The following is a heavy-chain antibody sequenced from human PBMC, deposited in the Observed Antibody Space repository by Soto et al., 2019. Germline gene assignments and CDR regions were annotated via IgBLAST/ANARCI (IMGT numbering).Heavy chain of an antibody. D-gene: IGHD2-2*01. J-gene: IGHJ6*02. CDR1: EFTFSSYG. Sequence: PGGSLRLSCAASEFTFSSYGMHWVRQAPGKGLEWVAVISYDGSNKYYADSVKGRFTISRDNSKNTLYLQMNSLRAEDTAVYYCAKSQFPPRGYCSSTSCYYYYGMDVWGQGTTVTVSS. V-gene: IGHV3-30*18. CDR3: AKSQFPPRGYCSSTSCYYYYGMDV. CDR2: ISYDGSNK.